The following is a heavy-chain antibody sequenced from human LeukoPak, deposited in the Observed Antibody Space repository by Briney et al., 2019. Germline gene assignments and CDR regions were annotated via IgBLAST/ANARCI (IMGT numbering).Heavy chain of an antibody. J-gene: IGHJ5*01. CDR1: EFTFSDYY. V-gene: IGHV3-11*01. D-gene: IGHD5/OR15-5a*01. Sequence: PGGSLRLSCVASEFTFSDYYMTWLRQAPGKGLEWVSYISSSGMTIYYAASVKGRFTISRDNAKNSLHLQMNSLRAEDTAVYFCARGRGSVTGSWFDSWGRGTLVTVSS. CDR3: ARGRGSVTGSWFDS. CDR2: ISSSGMTI.